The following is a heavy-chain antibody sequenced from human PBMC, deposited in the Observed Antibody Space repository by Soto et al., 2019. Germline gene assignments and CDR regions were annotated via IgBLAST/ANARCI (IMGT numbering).Heavy chain of an antibody. V-gene: IGHV3-53*01. CDR1: GFTVSSYY. D-gene: IGHD5-12*01. CDR3: ARGSAWLKFRYFDY. Sequence: PGGSLRLSCAASGFTVSSYYISWVRQAPGKGLEWVSVMYIGGSTNYADSVKGRFTISRDNSKNTVDLQMNSLRAADTAVYYCARGSAWLKFRYFDYWGQGTLVTVSS. J-gene: IGHJ4*02. CDR2: MYIGGST.